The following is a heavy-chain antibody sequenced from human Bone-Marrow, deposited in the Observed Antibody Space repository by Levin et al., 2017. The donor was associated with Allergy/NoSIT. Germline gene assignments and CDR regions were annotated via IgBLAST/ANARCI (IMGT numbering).Heavy chain of an antibody. CDR1: GITFSDYW. Sequence: PGGSLRLSCGVSGITFSDYWMHWVRQSPGKGLVWVARMNSDGSRIEYVDSVKGRFTISRDNAKNTLYLQMNSLRVEDTAVYYCASDWEGALNDWGQGTTVTVSS. CDR3: ASDWEGALND. J-gene: IGHJ6*02. CDR2: MNSDGSRI. V-gene: IGHV3-74*01. D-gene: IGHD1-26*01.